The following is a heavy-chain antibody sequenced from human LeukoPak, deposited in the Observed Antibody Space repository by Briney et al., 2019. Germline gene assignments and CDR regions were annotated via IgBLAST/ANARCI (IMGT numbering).Heavy chain of an antibody. Sequence: GGSLRLSCAASGFTFSSYAMSWVRQAPGKGPEWVSSISGSTGDKYYADSVKGRFTISRDNARNSVYLQMSSLRDEDTAVCYCARSLQLGELSANWGQGTRVTVSS. D-gene: IGHD3-16*02. CDR3: ARSLQLGELSAN. CDR2: ISGSTGDK. V-gene: IGHV3-21*01. CDR1: GFTFSSYA. J-gene: IGHJ4*02.